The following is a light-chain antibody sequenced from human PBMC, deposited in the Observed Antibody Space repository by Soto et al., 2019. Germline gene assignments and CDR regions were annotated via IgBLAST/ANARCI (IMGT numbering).Light chain of an antibody. CDR3: QSYDGTLSGSYV. J-gene: IGLJ1*01. V-gene: IGLV1-40*01. CDR1: SSNIGAGYD. CDR2: GTT. Sequence: QSVLTQPPSVSGAPGQRVTISCTGSSSNIGAGYDVHWYQQLPGTAPKLVMYGTTNRPSGVPDRFSGSKSVTSASLAITGRQAEDEADYFCQSYDGTLSGSYVFGIGTKPPS.